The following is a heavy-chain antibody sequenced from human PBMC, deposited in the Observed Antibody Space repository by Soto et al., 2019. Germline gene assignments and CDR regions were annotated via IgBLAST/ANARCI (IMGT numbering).Heavy chain of an antibody. CDR2: IWYDGSNK. CDR1: GFTFSSYG. Sequence: GGSLRLSCAASGFTFSSYGMHWVRQAPGKGLEWVAVIWYDGSNKYYADSVKGRFTISRDNSKNTLYLQMNSLRAEDTAVYYCARDSHYDSSGGSGAGTGMDFDYWGQGTLVTVSS. CDR3: ARDSHYDSSGGSGAGTGMDFDY. D-gene: IGHD3-22*01. V-gene: IGHV3-33*01. J-gene: IGHJ4*02.